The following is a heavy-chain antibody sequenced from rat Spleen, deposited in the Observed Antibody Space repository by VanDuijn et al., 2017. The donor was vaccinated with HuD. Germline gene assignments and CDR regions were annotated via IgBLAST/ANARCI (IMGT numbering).Heavy chain of an antibody. V-gene: IGHV5-20*01. J-gene: IGHJ2*01. Sequence: EVQLVESGGGLVQPGRSLKLSCVASGFTFSDYGMNWIRQAPGKGLEWFSSISSDGFNTYYPASVKGRFTISRDNAKSTLYLQMDSLRSEDTATYYCTRENWKPDYWGQGVMVTVSS. CDR3: TRENWKPDY. CDR1: GFTFSDYG. D-gene: IGHD4-2*01. CDR2: ISSDGFNT.